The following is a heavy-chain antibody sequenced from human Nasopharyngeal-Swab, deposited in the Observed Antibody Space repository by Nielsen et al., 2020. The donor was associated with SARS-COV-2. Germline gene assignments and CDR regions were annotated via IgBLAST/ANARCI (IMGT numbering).Heavy chain of an antibody. V-gene: IGHV3-9*01. CDR2: ISWNSGSI. CDR1: GFTFDDYA. CDR3: AKDSYSSSWGPHWYFDL. D-gene: IGHD6-13*01. Sequence: SLKISCAASGFTFDDYAMHWVRQAPGKGLEWVSGISWNSGSIGYADSVKGRFTISRDNAKNSLYLQMNSLRAEDTALYYYAKDSYSSSWGPHWYFDLWGRGTLVTVSS. J-gene: IGHJ2*01.